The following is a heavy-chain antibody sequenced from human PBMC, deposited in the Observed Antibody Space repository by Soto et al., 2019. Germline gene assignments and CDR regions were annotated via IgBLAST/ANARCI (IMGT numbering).Heavy chain of an antibody. Sequence: SRPTLVNPTQTLTLTCTFSGFSLSTSGVGGGWIRQPPGKALEWLALIYWNDDKRYSPSLKSRFTITKETSKNQVVLTMTNMDPVDTATYYCAHSNIAAAGTAFDYWGQGTLVTVSS. CDR1: GFSLSTSGVG. J-gene: IGHJ4*02. V-gene: IGHV2-5*01. CDR3: AHSNIAAAGTAFDY. CDR2: IYWNDDK. D-gene: IGHD6-13*01.